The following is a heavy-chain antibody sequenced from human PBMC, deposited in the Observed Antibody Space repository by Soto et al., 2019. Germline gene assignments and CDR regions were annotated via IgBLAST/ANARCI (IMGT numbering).Heavy chain of an antibody. CDR2: ISAYNGNT. J-gene: IGHJ6*03. V-gene: IGHV1-18*01. CDR1: GYTFTSYG. D-gene: IGHD3-3*01. CDR3: ARTYYDFWSGYYIPYYYYYMDV. Sequence: ASVKVSCKASGYTFTSYGISWVRQAPGQGLEWMGWISAYNGNTNYAQKLQGRVPMTTDTSTSTAYMELRSLRSDDTAVYYCARTYYDFWSGYYIPYYYYYMDVWGKGTTVTVSS.